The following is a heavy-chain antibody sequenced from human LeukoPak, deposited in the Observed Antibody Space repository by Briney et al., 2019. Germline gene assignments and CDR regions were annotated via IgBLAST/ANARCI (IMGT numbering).Heavy chain of an antibody. D-gene: IGHD3-22*01. Sequence: GRSLRLSCAASGFTFSSYGMHWVRQAPGKGLEWVGRIKSKTDGGTTDYAAPVKGRFTISRDDSKNTLYLQMNSLKTEDTAVYYCTTDGYKGYYYDSSGYYYTGYWGQGTLVTVSS. J-gene: IGHJ4*02. CDR3: TTDGYKGYYYDSSGYYYTGY. CDR2: IKSKTDGGTT. V-gene: IGHV3-15*01. CDR1: GFTFSSYG.